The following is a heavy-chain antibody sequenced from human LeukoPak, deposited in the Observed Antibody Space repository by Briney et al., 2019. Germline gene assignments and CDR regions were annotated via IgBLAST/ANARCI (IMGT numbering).Heavy chain of an antibody. V-gene: IGHV4-4*09. CDR3: ARLHSGDPTSWFDP. J-gene: IGHJ5*02. CDR1: GGSMNTYS. CDR2: MSNSGLS. Sequence: PSETLSLTCTVSGGSMNTYSWSWIRQPPGKGLEWIAYMSNSGLSNYNPSLKSRVTISVDMSKSQFSLKLRSVTAADTAVYYCARLHSGDPTSWFDPWGQGTLVTVSS. D-gene: IGHD2-21*02.